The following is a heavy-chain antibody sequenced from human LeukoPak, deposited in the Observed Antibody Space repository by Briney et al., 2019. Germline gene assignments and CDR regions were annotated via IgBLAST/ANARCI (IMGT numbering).Heavy chain of an antibody. CDR3: ARPYSGSYFSRWDAFDI. CDR1: GGSISSSSYY. V-gene: IGHV4-39*07. CDR2: IYYSGST. J-gene: IGHJ3*02. Sequence: SETLSLTCTVSGGSISSSSYYWGWIRQPPGKGLEWIGSIYYSGSTYYNPSLKSRVTISVDTSKNQFSLKLSSVTAADTAVYYCARPYSGSYFSRWDAFDIWGQGTMVTVSS. D-gene: IGHD1-26*01.